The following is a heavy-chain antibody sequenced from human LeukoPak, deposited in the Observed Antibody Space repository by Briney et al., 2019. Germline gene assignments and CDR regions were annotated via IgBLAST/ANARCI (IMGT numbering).Heavy chain of an antibody. J-gene: IGHJ4*02. CDR2: INPNSGGT. D-gene: IGHD6-19*01. CDR1: GYTFTGYY. V-gene: IGHV1-2*02. Sequence: VSVKVSCKASGYTFTGYYMHWVRQAPGPGLEWTGWINPNSGGTNYAQKSRGRVTMTRDTSISTAYMELSRLRSDDTAVYYCARGDSSGWYSFDYWGQGTLVTVSS. CDR3: ARGDSSGWYSFDY.